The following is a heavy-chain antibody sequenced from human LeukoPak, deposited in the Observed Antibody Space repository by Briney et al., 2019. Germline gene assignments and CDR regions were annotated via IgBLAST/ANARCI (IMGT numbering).Heavy chain of an antibody. D-gene: IGHD5-12*01. V-gene: IGHV3-30*04. CDR3: ARDSGATTNSVGYFDY. CDR1: GFTFSSYA. Sequence: GGSLRLSCAASGFTFSSYAMLWVRQAPGKGLEWVAVISYDGSNKYYADSVKGRFTISRDNSKNTLYLQMNSLRAEDTAVYYCARDSGATTNSVGYFDYWGQGTLVTVSS. J-gene: IGHJ4*02. CDR2: ISYDGSNK.